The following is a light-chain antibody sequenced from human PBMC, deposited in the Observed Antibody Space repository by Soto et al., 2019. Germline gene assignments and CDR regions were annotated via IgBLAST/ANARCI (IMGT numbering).Light chain of an antibody. Sequence: QSVLTQPASVSGSPGQSITISCTGTSSDVGGYNYVSWYQQHPGKAPKLMFYDVTNRPSGVSNRFSGSKSGNTASLAISGLQAEDEADYYCSSYTSSSTHVVFGGGTQLTVL. J-gene: IGLJ2*01. CDR2: DVT. V-gene: IGLV2-14*01. CDR3: SSYTSSSTHVV. CDR1: SSDVGGYNY.